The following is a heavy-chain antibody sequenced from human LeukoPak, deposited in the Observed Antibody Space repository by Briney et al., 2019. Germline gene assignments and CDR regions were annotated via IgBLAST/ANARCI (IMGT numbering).Heavy chain of an antibody. D-gene: IGHD6-19*01. J-gene: IGHJ4*02. CDR1: GGSISTYY. CDR2: IYYSGST. V-gene: IGHV4-59*08. Sequence: KPSGTLSLTCTVSGGSISTYYWSWIRQPPGKGLEWIGHIYYSGSTNYNPSLRSRVTISVDTSNNQFSLKLTSVTAADTAVYYCARQVGYSSGWYIYWGQGTLVTVSS. CDR3: ARQVGYSSGWYIY.